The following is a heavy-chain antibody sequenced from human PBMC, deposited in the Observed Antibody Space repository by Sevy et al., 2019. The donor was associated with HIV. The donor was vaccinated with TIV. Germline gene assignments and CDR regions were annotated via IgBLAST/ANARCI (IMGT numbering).Heavy chain of an antibody. V-gene: IGHV3-7*01. Sequence: GGSLRLSCAASGFTFSSYWMSWVRQAPGKGLEWVANIKQDGSEKYYVDSVKGRFTISRDNAKNSLYLQMNSLRAEDTAVYYCARDLSPGSVSSPYYYYDMDVWGKGTTVTVSS. CDR3: ARDLSPGSVSSPYYYYDMDV. CDR1: GFTFSSYW. J-gene: IGHJ6*03. CDR2: IKQDGSEK. D-gene: IGHD1-20*01.